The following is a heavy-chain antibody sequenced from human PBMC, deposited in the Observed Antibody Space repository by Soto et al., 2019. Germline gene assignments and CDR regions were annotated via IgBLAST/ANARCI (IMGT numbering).Heavy chain of an antibody. CDR3: AKDWVSVAGTDY. V-gene: IGHV3-30*18. J-gene: IGHJ4*02. CDR1: GFTFSSYG. CDR2: ISYDGSNK. D-gene: IGHD6-19*01. Sequence: GGSLRLSCAASGFTFSSYGMHWVRQAPGKGLEWVAVISYDGSNKYYADSVKGRFTISRDNSKNTLYLQMNSLRAEDTAVYYCAKDWVSVAGTDYWGQGTLVTVSS.